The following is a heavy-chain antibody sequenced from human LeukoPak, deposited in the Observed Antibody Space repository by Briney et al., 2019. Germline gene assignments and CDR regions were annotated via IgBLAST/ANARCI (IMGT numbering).Heavy chain of an antibody. CDR3: ARAAVAGGH. V-gene: IGHV3-74*01. D-gene: IGHD6-19*01. CDR1: GFTFSSYW. J-gene: IGHJ4*02. Sequence: GGSLRLSCAASGFTFSSYWMHWVRQAPGKGLVWVSRINSDGRNTNYADSVKGRFTISRDNAKNTLFLQMNSLRAEDTAVYYCARAAVAGGHWGQGTLVTVSS. CDR2: INSDGRNT.